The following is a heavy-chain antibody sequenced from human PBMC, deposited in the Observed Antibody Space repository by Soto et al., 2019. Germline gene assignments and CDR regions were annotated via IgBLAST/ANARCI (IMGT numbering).Heavy chain of an antibody. CDR1: GLIFSNYK. J-gene: IGHJ4*02. CDR2: INTDGSII. V-gene: IGHV3-74*01. CDR3: ARDTDGLHY. Sequence: GGSLRLSCAASGLIFSNYKMHWVRQAPGKGLVWVSRINTDGSIIDYADSVNGRFTVSRDNAKNTLYLQMNRLRADDTAVYYCARDTDGLHYWGQGTLVTVSS.